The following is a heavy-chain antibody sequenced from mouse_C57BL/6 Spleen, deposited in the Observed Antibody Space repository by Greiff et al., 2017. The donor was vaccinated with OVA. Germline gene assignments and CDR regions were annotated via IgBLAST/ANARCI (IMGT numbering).Heavy chain of an antibody. CDR2: IWSDGST. V-gene: IGHV2-6-1*01. Sequence: VKLMESGPGLVAPSQSLSITCTVSGFSLTSYGVHWVRQPPGKGLEWLVVIWSDGSTTYNSALKSRLSISKDNSKSQVFLKMNSLQTDDTAMYYCARQGSYLFYAMDYWGQGTSVTVSS. CDR3: ARQGSYLFYAMDY. J-gene: IGHJ4*01. CDR1: GFSLTSYG. D-gene: IGHD1-1*02.